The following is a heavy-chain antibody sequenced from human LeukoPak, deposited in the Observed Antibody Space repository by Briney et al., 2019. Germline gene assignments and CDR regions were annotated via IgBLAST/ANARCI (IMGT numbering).Heavy chain of an antibody. CDR2: ISAYNGNT. CDR3: AREESGTTIFGVVIHYYYYGMDV. D-gene: IGHD3-3*01. V-gene: IGHV1-18*01. CDR1: GYTFTSYG. Sequence: ASVKVSCKASGYTFTSYGISWARQAPGQGLEWMGWISAYNGNTNYAQKLQGRVTMTTDTSTSTAYMELRSLRSDDTAVYYCAREESGTTIFGVVIHYYYYGMDVWGQGTTVTVSS. J-gene: IGHJ6*02.